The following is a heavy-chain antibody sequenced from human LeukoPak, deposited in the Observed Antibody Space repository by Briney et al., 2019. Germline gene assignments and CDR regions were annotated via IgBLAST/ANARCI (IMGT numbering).Heavy chain of an antibody. V-gene: IGHV3-21*01. CDR2: ISSSSSYI. D-gene: IGHD3-22*01. CDR3: ARDGDYYDSRGDAFDI. Sequence: GGSLRLSCAAPGFTFSDYTMNWVRQAPGKGLEWVSSISSSSSYIYYADSVKGRFTISRDNAKNSLYLQMNSLRAEDTAVYYCARDGDYYDSRGDAFDIWGQGAMVTVAS. J-gene: IGHJ3*02. CDR1: GFTFSDYT.